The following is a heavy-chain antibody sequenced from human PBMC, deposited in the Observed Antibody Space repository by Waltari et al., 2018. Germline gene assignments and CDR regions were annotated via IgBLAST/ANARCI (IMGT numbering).Heavy chain of an antibody. CDR2: IESDEKNK. V-gene: IGHV3-74*01. D-gene: IGHD3-9*01. CDR3: ARAHYDILTGHHWYFDL. CDR1: GFTFNTFW. J-gene: IGHJ2*01. Sequence: EVELVESGGGLVQPGGSLRLSCAASGFTFNTFWMHWVRQAPGKGLVWVSRIESDEKNKIYADSVRGRFTISRDNTKSTLYLQMNSLRPEDTAVYYCARAHYDILTGHHWYFDLWGRGTLVTVSP.